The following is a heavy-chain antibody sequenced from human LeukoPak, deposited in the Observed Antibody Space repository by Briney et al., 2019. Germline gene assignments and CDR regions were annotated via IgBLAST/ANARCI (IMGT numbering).Heavy chain of an antibody. V-gene: IGHV3-21*01. CDR2: ISSSSSYI. Sequence: GGSLRLSCAASGFTFSSYSMNWVRQAPGKGLEWVSSISSSSSYIYYADSVKGRFTISRDNAKNSLYLQMNSLRAEDTAVYYCASGSYYGVDMDVWGKGTTVTVSS. CDR1: GFTFSSYS. D-gene: IGHD1-26*01. CDR3: ASGSYYGVDMDV. J-gene: IGHJ6*03.